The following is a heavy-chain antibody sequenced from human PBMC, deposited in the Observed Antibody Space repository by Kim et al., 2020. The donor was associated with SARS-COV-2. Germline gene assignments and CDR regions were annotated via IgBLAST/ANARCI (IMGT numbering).Heavy chain of an antibody. CDR1: GFTFSSYS. V-gene: IGHV3-21*01. CDR2: ISSSSSYI. CDR3: ARDFIAAAGLVYYYYGMDV. J-gene: IGHJ6*02. D-gene: IGHD6-13*01. Sequence: GGSLRLSCAASGFTFSSYSMNWVRQAPGKGLEWVSSISSSSSYIYYADSVKGRFTISRDNAKNSLYLQMNSLRAEDTAVYYCARDFIAAAGLVYYYYGMDVWGQGTTVTVSS.